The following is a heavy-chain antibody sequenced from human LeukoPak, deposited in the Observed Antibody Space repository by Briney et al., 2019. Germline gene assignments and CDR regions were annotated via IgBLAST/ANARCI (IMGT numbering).Heavy chain of an antibody. Sequence: PGGSLRLSCAASGFTFSDHYMDWVRQAPGKGREWVGRTRNKANSYTTEYAGSVNGSLTISRDDSKNSLELPMNSVKTEDTAVYYCARDRGAYYFDYWGQGTLVTVSS. CDR2: TRNKANSYTT. J-gene: IGHJ4*02. D-gene: IGHD3-10*01. CDR3: ARDRGAYYFDY. CDR1: GFTFSDHY. V-gene: IGHV3-72*01.